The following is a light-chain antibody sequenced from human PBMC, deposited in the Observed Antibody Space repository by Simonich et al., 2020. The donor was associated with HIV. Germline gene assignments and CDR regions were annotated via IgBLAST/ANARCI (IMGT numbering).Light chain of an antibody. CDR2: RKN. V-gene: IGLV1-47*01. CDR1: SSNIGSNY. CDR3: AAWDDSLSGPV. Sequence: QSVLTQPPSASGTPGQRVTISCSGSSSNIGSNYVYWYQQLPGTAPKLLIYRKNLRPAGVPNRFSGSKSGTSASLAISGLRSEYEADYYCAAWDDSLSGPVFGGGTKLTVL. J-gene: IGLJ3*02.